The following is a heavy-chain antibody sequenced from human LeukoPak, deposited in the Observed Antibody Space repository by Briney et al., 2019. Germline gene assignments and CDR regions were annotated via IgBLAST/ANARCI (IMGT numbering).Heavy chain of an antibody. CDR2: ISGSGGST. CDR3: AKNPAGATTIDY. D-gene: IGHD1-26*01. V-gene: IGHV3-23*01. Sequence: GGSLRLSCAASGFTFSSYAMSWVRQAPGKGLEWASAISGSGGSTYYADSVKGRFTISRDNSKNTLYLQMNSLRAEDTAVYYCAKNPAGATTIDYWGQGTLVTVSS. J-gene: IGHJ4*02. CDR1: GFTFSSYA.